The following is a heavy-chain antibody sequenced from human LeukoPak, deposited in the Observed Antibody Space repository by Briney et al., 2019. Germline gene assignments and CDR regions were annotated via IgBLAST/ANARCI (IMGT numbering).Heavy chain of an antibody. J-gene: IGHJ4*02. D-gene: IGHD1-26*01. CDR2: ISTSGSTV. Sequence: PGGSLRLSCAASGCTFSSYEMNWVRQAPGKGLEWVSYISTSGSTVYYADSVKGRFTISRDNAKNSLYLQMNSLRAEDMAVYYCSRDRVAATYFDSWGQGTLVTVSS. V-gene: IGHV3-48*03. CDR3: SRDRVAATYFDS. CDR1: GCTFSSYE.